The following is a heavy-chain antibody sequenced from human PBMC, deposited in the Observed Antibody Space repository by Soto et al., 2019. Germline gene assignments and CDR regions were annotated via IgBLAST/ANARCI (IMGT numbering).Heavy chain of an antibody. CDR2: INHRGSI. D-gene: IGHD1-26*01. CDR3: ACGSRMRIPIATGSGYYFQGQDV. J-gene: IGHJ6*02. CDR1: GGSFSGYY. Sequence: QVQLQQWGAGLLKPSETLSLNCAVYGGSFSGYYWSWIRQPPGKGLEWIGEINHRGSINYNPSLNCRNTMSIDTSKIQHSLRLNSRTAALTGMFYCACGSRMRIPIATGSGYYFQGQDVWGQGTAVTVSS. V-gene: IGHV4-34*01.